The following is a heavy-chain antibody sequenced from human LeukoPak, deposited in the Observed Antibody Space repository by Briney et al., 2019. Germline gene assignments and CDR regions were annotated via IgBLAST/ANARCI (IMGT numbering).Heavy chain of an antibody. CDR3: ARRLYYDTSGSPFDL. CDR2: IHGEGGDI. CDR1: GFTFRNFW. V-gene: IGHV3-74*03. J-gene: IGHJ4*02. D-gene: IGHD3-22*01. Sequence: GGSLRLSCAASGFTFRNFWMSWIRQPPGKGLLWLSRIHGEGGDIEYADAVRGRFTISRDNAKNTLYLQMDSLTAEDTAVYYCARRLYYDTSGSPFDLWGQGTLVTVSS.